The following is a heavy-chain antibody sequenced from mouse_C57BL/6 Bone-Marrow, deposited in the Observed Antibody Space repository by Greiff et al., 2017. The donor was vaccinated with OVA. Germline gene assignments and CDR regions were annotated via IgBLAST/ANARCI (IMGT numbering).Heavy chain of an antibody. J-gene: IGHJ4*01. CDR2: IWSGGST. V-gene: IGHV2-2*01. CDR3: ARNFLTTVPLYAMDY. Sequence: VQLQQSGPGLVPPSQSLSLPCPGSGFSLTSYGVHWVRQSPGKGLEWLGVIWSGGSTDYNAAFISRLSISKDNSKSQVFFKMNSLQADDTAIYYCARNFLTTVPLYAMDYWGQGTSVTVSS. CDR1: GFSLTSYG. D-gene: IGHD1-1*01.